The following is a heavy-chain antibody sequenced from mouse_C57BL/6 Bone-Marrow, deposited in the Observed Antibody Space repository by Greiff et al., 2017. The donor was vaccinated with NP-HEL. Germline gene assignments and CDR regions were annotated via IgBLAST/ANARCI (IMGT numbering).Heavy chain of an antibody. V-gene: IGHV1-15*01. CDR2: IDPETGGT. CDR3: TRVRRSLVTTMGYAMDY. J-gene: IGHJ4*01. CDR1: GYTFTDYE. Sequence: QVHVKQSGAELVRPGASVTLSCKASGYTFTDYEMHWVKQTPVHGLEWIGAIDPETGGTAHNQKFKGKAILTADKSSSTAYMELRSLTSEDSAVYYCTRVRRSLVTTMGYAMDYWGQGTSVTVSS. D-gene: IGHD2-2*01.